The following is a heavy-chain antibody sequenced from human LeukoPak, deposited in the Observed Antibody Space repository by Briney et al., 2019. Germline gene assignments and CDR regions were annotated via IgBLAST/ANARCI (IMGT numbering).Heavy chain of an antibody. D-gene: IGHD3-3*01. CDR2: IRSKANSYAT. Sequence: GGSLRLSCAASGFTFSGSAMHWVRQASGKGLEWVGRIRSKANSYATTYAASVKGRFTISRDDSKNTAYLQMNSLKIEDTAVYYSTSGVAAEGNWGQGTLVTVSS. CDR1: GFTFSGSA. CDR3: TSGVAAEGN. J-gene: IGHJ4*02. V-gene: IGHV3-73*01.